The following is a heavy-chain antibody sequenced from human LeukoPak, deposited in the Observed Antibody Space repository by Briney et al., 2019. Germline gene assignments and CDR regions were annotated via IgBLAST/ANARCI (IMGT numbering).Heavy chain of an antibody. D-gene: IGHD6-19*01. CDR2: FDPEDGET. J-gene: IGHJ5*02. CDR1: GYTLTELS. V-gene: IGHV1-24*01. CDR3: ATAVAEAFLDP. Sequence: ASVKVSCKVSGYTLTELSMHWVRQAPGKGLWWMGGFDPEDGETIYAQKFQGRVTMTEDTSTDTAYMELSRLRSEDTAVYYCATAVAEAFLDPWDQGTLVTVSS.